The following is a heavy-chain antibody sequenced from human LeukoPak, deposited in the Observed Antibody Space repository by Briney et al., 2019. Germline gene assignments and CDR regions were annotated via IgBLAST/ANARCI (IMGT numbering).Heavy chain of an antibody. CDR2: IIPVLGIA. V-gene: IGHV1-69*04. D-gene: IGHD4-17*01. J-gene: IGHJ4*02. CDR1: GGTFSSYA. Sequence: SVKVSCKASGGTFSSYAISWVRQAPGQGLEWMGRIIPVLGIANYAQKFQGRVTITADKSTSTAYMELSSLRSEDTAVYYCATGTTVTTSPDYWGQGTLVTVSS. CDR3: ATGTTVTTSPDY.